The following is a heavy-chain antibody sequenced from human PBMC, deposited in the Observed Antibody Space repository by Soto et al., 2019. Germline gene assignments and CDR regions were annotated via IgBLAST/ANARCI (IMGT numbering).Heavy chain of an antibody. V-gene: IGHV4-34*01. J-gene: IGHJ4*02. CDR3: ARGGGSYSRGFDY. D-gene: IGHD1-26*01. CDR1: GGSFSGYY. CDR2: INHSGST. Sequence: QVQLQQWGAGLLKPSETLSLTCAVYGGSFSGYYWSSIRQPPGKGLEWIGEINHSGSTNYNPSLKGRVTISVDTSKNQFSLKLSSVTAADTAVYYCARGGGSYSRGFDYWGQGTLVTVSS.